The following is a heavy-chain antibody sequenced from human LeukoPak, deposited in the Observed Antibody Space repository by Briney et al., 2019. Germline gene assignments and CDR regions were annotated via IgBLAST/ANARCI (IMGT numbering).Heavy chain of an antibody. CDR2: ISHDGSNT. V-gene: IGHV3-30-3*01. Sequence: SGGSLRLSCAASGFTFSSYAMHWVRQAPGKGLEWVAVISHDGSNTYYAEFVKGRFTISRDSSKNTLYLQMNSLRAEDTAVYYCARDRSPVVGAGDAFDIWGQGTMVTVSS. CDR1: GFTFSSYA. D-gene: IGHD1-26*01. J-gene: IGHJ3*02. CDR3: ARDRSPVVGAGDAFDI.